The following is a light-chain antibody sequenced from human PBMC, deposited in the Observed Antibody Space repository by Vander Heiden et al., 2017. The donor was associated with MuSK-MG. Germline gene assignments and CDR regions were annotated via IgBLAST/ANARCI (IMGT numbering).Light chain of an antibody. CDR2: GAS. V-gene: IGKV3-15*01. J-gene: IGKJ2*01. CDR1: QSISTN. Sequence: EIVLTQSPATLSVSPGERATLSCRASQSISTNLAWYQQKLGQAPRLLIHGASTRATGVQDRFSGSGAGTDVSLTINSRQSEDVEVYYCQQENSGRPMHTFGRGTKVEI. CDR3: QQENSGRPMHT.